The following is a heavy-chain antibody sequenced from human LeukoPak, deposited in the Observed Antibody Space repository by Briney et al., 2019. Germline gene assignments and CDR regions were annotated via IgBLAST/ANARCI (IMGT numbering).Heavy chain of an antibody. CDR1: GFSVSSHC. CDR2: ISSSGSTI. D-gene: IGHD3-22*01. Sequence: GGSLSLACAASGFSVSSHCVNWVRQAPGKGLEWVSYISSSGSTIYYADSVKGRFTISRENAKNSLYMQMNSLRDEDTAVYYCARYDSSGYYNSGLDYWGQGTLVTVSS. V-gene: IGHV3-48*02. J-gene: IGHJ4*02. CDR3: ARYDSSGYYNSGLDY.